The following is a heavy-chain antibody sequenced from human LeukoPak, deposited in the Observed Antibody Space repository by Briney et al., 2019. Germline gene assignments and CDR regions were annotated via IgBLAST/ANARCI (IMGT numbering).Heavy chain of an antibody. CDR3: AKDRVIVVVITLFDY. J-gene: IGHJ4*02. CDR1: GFTFSSYA. Sequence: GGSLRLSCAASGFTFSSYAMSWVRQAPGKGLEWVSAISGSGGSTYYADSVKGRFTISRDNSMNTLYLQMNSLRAEDTAVYYCAKDRVIVVVITLFDYWGQGTLVTVSS. V-gene: IGHV3-23*01. D-gene: IGHD3-22*01. CDR2: ISGSGGST.